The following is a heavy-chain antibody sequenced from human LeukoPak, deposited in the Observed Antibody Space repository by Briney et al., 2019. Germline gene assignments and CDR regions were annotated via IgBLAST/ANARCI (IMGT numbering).Heavy chain of an antibody. CDR2: INPNSGGT. Sequence: ASVKVSCKASGYTFTGYYMHWVRQAPGQGLEWMGWINPNSGGTNYAQKFQGRVTMTRDTSISTAYMELSRLRSDDTAVYYCARDTVDYHYFDYWGQGTLVTVSS. CDR3: ARDTVDYHYFDY. CDR1: GYTFTGYY. J-gene: IGHJ4*02. V-gene: IGHV1-2*02. D-gene: IGHD4-23*01.